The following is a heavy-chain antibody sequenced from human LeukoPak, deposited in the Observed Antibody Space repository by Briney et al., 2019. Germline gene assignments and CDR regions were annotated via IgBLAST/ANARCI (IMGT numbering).Heavy chain of an antibody. CDR1: GFTFSSYS. Sequence: PGGSLRLSCAASGFTFSSYSMNWVRQAPGKGLEWVSSISSSSSYIYYADSVKGRFTISRDNAKNSLYLQMNSLRAEDTAVYYCARMGEAYYYYMDVWGKGTTVTISS. J-gene: IGHJ6*03. CDR3: ARMGEAYYYYMDV. D-gene: IGHD2-21*01. V-gene: IGHV3-21*04. CDR2: ISSSSSYI.